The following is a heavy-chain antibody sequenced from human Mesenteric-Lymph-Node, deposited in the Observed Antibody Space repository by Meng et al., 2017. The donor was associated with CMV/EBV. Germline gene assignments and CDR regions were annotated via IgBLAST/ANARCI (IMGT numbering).Heavy chain of an antibody. CDR1: GDTFTNYA. CDR2: VIPILGRA. CDR3: AKEYSSTWNAMYFDL. Sequence: ASGDTFTNYAITWVRQAPGQGLEWMGRVIPILGRANYAQKFQGRVTITADKSTSTTYMELSSLRSDDTAVYYCAKEYSSTWNAMYFDLWGRGTLVPSPQ. J-gene: IGHJ2*01. V-gene: IGHV1-69*04. D-gene: IGHD6-13*01.